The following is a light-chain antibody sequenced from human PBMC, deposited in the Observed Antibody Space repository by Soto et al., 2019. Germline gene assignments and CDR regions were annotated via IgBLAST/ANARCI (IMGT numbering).Light chain of an antibody. J-gene: IGLJ2*01. CDR3: AAWDDSLKGVV. V-gene: IGLV1-44*01. CDR2: SNN. Sequence: QLVLTQPPSASGTPGQRVTISCSGSSSNIGSNTVNWYQQLPGTAPKLLIYSNNQRPSGVPDRFSGSKSGTSASLAISGLQSEDEADYYCAAWDDSLKGVVFGGGTKLNVL. CDR1: SSNIGSNT.